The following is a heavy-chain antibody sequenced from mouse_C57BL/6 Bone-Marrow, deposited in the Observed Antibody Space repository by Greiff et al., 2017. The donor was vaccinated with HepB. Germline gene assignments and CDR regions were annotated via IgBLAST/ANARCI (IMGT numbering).Heavy chain of an antibody. CDR1: GYAFSSSW. V-gene: IGHV1-82*01. CDR2: IYPGAGDT. J-gene: IGHJ3*01. CDR3: ARGFAY. Sequence: VQLQQSGPELVKPGASVKISCKASGYAFSSSWMNWVKQRPGKGLEWIGRIYPGAGDTNYNGKFKGKATLTADKSSSTAYMQLSSLTSEDSAVYFCARGFAYWGQGTLVTVAA.